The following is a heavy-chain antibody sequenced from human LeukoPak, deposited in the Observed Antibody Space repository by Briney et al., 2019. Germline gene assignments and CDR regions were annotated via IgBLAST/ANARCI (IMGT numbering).Heavy chain of an antibody. Sequence: GGSLRLSRAASGFTFTTYWMHWVRQAPGKGLVWVSHINSDGSITSYADSVKGRFTISRDNAKNTLYLQMNSLRAEDTAVYYCARDAVDTANAVWGQGTTVTVSS. J-gene: IGHJ6*02. CDR2: INSDGSIT. V-gene: IGHV3-74*01. CDR3: ARDAVDTANAV. CDR1: GFTFTTYW. D-gene: IGHD5-18*01.